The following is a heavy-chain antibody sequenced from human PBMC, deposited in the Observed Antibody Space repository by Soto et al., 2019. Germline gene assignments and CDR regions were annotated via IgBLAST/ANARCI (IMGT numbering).Heavy chain of an antibody. CDR1: GFTFSSYA. Sequence: QVQLVESGGGVVQPGRSLRLSCAASGFTFSSYAMHWVRQAPGKGLEWVAVISDDGTNKDYADSVKGRFTISRDKSKSTLDLEMDSLRPEEPAVYYCARDGSYYDVLTEHYFDGWGQGTLVSVSA. D-gene: IGHD3-9*01. CDR2: ISDDGTNK. V-gene: IGHV3-30*04. CDR3: ARDGSYYDVLTEHYFDG. J-gene: IGHJ4*02.